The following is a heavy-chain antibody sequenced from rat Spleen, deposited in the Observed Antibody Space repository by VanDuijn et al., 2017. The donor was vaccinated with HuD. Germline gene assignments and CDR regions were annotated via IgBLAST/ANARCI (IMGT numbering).Heavy chain of an antibody. V-gene: IGHV5-29*01. D-gene: IGHD1-2*01. Sequence: EVQLVESGGGLVQPGRSLKLSCAASGFTFNNYGMAWVRQAPTKGLEWVATISYDGITTYYRDSVRGRFTISSDNAKTTLYLQMDSLRSEDTATYYCTTRPYYSSLNWFPYWGQGTLVTVSS. CDR2: ISYDGITT. CDR1: GFTFNNYG. CDR3: TTRPYYSSLNWFPY. J-gene: IGHJ3*01.